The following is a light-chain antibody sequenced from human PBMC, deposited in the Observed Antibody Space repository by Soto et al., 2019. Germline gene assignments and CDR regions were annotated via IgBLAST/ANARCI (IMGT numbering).Light chain of an antibody. Sequence: QSALTQPASVSGSPGQSITLSCSGTSSDVGSYNLVSWYQQHPGKAPKLMIYEGSKWPSGVSNRFSGSKSGNTASLTISGLQAEDEAYYYCCSYAGSDTYVVFGGGTKLTVL. CDR1: SSDVGSYNL. V-gene: IGLV2-23*01. CDR2: EGS. J-gene: IGLJ2*01. CDR3: CSYAGSDTYVV.